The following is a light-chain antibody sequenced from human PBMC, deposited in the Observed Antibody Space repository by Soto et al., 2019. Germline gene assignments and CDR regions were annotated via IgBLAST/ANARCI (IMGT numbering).Light chain of an antibody. CDR2: DTS. CDR3: LLSYSGARGD. CDR1: TGAVTSGHY. J-gene: IGLJ1*01. V-gene: IGLV7-46*01. Sequence: QAVVTQEPSLTVSPGGTVTLTCGSSTGAVTSGHYPYWFQQKPGQAPRTLIYDTSNKHSWTPARFSGSLLGDKAALTLSGAQPEDEAEYYCLLSYSGARGDFGTGTKLTVL.